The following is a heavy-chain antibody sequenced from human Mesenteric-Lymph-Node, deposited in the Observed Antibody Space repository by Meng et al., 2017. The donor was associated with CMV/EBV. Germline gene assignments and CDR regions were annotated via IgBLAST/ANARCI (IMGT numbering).Heavy chain of an antibody. J-gene: IGHJ6*02. CDR1: GGSISSSSYY. Sequence: GSLRLSCTVSGGSISSSSYYWGWIRQPPGKGLEWIGSIYYSGSTYYNPSLKSRVTISVDTSKNQFSLKLSSVTAADTAAYYCARLGTRAYYYYGMDVWGQGTTVTVSS. CDR2: IYYSGST. D-gene: IGHD1-14*01. V-gene: IGHV4-39*01. CDR3: ARLGTRAYYYYGMDV.